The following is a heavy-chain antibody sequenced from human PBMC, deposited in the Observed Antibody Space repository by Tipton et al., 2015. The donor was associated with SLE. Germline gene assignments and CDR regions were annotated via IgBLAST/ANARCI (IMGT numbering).Heavy chain of an antibody. V-gene: IGHV4-59*01. Sequence: TLSLTCSVSGGSTTRFYWSWIRQSPGKTMEWIGYVYYSGNTNYNPSLKSRVTIPMDTSKNQVSLRLNSVTAADTAVYYCAKGYGMGNYYYMDVWGKGTSVIVSS. D-gene: IGHD5-18*01. CDR2: VYYSGNT. J-gene: IGHJ6*03. CDR1: GGSTTRFY. CDR3: AKGYGMGNYYYMDV.